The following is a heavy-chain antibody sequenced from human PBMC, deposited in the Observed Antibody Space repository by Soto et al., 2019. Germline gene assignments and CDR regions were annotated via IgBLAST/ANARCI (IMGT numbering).Heavy chain of an antibody. V-gene: IGHV1-2*02. CDR3: AIVRGLVVVGLIDF. CDR1: GYTFTGYY. J-gene: IGHJ4*02. D-gene: IGHD2-15*01. Sequence: ASVKVSCKASGYTFTGYYMHWVRQAPGQGLEWMGWINPNSGGTNYAQKFQGRVTMTRDTSISTAYMELSRLRSDDTAVYYCAIVRGLVVVGLIDFWGQGTLVTVSS. CDR2: INPNSGGT.